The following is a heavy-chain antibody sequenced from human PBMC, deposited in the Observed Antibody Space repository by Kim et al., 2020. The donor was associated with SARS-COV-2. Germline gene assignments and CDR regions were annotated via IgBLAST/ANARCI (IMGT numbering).Heavy chain of an antibody. CDR1: GFTFSSYA. D-gene: IGHD6-19*01. CDR3: ARDPRAGYSSGLTEYFQH. V-gene: IGHV3-30*04. CDR2: ISYDGSNK. J-gene: IGHJ1*01. Sequence: GGSLRLSCAASGFTFSSYAMHWVRQAPGKGLEWVAVISYDGSNKYYADSVKGRFTISRDNSKNTLYLQMNSLRAEDTAVYYCARDPRAGYSSGLTEYFQHWGQGTLVTVSS.